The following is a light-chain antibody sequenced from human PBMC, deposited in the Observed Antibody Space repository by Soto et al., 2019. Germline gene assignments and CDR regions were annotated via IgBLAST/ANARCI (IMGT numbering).Light chain of an antibody. V-gene: IGKV1-27*01. J-gene: IGKJ4*01. CDR3: HNYYRDPVT. CDR1: QGINDR. CDR2: AAS. Sequence: DIQMTQSPSSLSASVGDRVTIACRASQGINDRLAWYQQKPGQAPYLLIFAASTLRSGVPSRFSCSGSGADFTLTISSLQPEDVATYYCHNYYRDPVTFGGGTKVDI.